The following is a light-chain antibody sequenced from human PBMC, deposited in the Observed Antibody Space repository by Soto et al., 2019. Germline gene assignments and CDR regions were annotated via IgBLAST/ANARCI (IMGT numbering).Light chain of an antibody. CDR1: QTVSSNY. J-gene: IGKJ4*01. Sequence: EIVLTQSPGTLSWSPGERATLSCRASQTVSSNYLAWYQQKPGQAPRLLIYSASTRATGIPDRFSGSGSGTDFTLTISRLEPEDFAVYYCQQYGTSPLTFGGGTKVDIK. V-gene: IGKV3-20*01. CDR2: SAS. CDR3: QQYGTSPLT.